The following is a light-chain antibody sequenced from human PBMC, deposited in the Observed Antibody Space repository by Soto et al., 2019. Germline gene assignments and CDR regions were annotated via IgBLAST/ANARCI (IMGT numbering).Light chain of an antibody. CDR3: GAWDTILSGVV. CDR2: DAN. V-gene: IGLV1-51*01. CDR1: SSNIGNNY. Sequence: QSVLTQPTSVSAAPGQKVIISCSGSSSNIGNNYVSWYQQLPGTAPRLLIYDANKRPSEIPDRFSGSKSATSATLGITGLQTGDEADYYCGAWDTILSGVVFGGGTQLTVL. J-gene: IGLJ2*01.